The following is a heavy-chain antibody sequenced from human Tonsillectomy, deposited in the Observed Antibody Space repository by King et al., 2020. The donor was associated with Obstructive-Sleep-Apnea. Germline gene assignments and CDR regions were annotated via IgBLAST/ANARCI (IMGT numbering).Heavy chain of an antibody. Sequence: QLVQSGAEVKKPGASVKVSCKASGYPFNGYYMYWVRQAPGQGLEWMGWINPNSGGTSYAQKFQGRVTMTSDTSISAVYMELRRLTSDDTAVYFCAREAAKYDYVWGDWGQGTLVIVSS. V-gene: IGHV1-2*02. D-gene: IGHD3-16*01. CDR2: INPNSGGT. CDR1: GYPFNGYY. CDR3: AREAAKYDYVWGD. J-gene: IGHJ4*02.